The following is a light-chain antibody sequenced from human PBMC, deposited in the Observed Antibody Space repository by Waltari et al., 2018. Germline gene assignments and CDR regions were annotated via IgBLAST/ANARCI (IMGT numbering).Light chain of an antibody. CDR3: CSYAGRYVV. J-gene: IGLJ2*01. V-gene: IGLV2-11*01. CDR2: DAT. CDR1: SSDVGRTNQ. Sequence: SALTPPPSVSGSPGQSVTISCTGPSSDVGRTNQVSCYQHYPGKAPRLMLFDATGRASGVPARFSGSKSGNTASLTISGLQTEDEADYYCCSYAGRYVVFGGGTKVTVL.